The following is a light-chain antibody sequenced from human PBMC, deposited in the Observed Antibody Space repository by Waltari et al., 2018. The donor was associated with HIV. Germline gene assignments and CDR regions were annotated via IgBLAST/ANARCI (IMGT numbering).Light chain of an antibody. Sequence: EIVLTQSPGTLSLSPGERATLSCRASQSVSSSYLAWYQQKPGQAPRLLIYGASSRATGIPDRFSGSGSGTDFTLTISSLEPEDFAVYYCQQRTNWPQNTFGGGTKVEIK. J-gene: IGKJ4*01. CDR2: GAS. V-gene: IGKV3D-20*02. CDR3: QQRTNWPQNT. CDR1: QSVSSSY.